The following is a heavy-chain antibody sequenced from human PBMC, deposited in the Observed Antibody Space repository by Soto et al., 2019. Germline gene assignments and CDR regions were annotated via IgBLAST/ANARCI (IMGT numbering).Heavy chain of an antibody. J-gene: IGHJ4*02. D-gene: IGHD1-26*01. CDR1: GGSISSYY. CDR3: ARRWGAAFDY. CDR2: INYSGST. V-gene: IGHV4-59*08. Sequence: QVQLQESGPGLVKPSETLSLTCTVSGGSISSYYWSWIRQPPGKGLEWIGYINYSGSTNYNPSLKSRVTLSVDTSNNQVSLKLSSVTAADTAVYYCARRWGAAFDYWGQGTLVTVSS.